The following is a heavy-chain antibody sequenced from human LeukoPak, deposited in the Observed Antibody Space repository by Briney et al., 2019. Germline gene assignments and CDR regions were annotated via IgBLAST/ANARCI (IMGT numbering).Heavy chain of an antibody. J-gene: IGHJ4*02. CDR3: ARGPLGGSGSFDY. CDR1: GFTFSSYE. Sequence: PGGSLRLSCAASGFTFSSYEMNWVRQAPGKGLEWVSYISSSGSTIYYADSVRGRFTISRDNAKNSLYLQMNSLRAEDTAVYYCARGPLGGSGSFDYWGQGTLVTVSS. V-gene: IGHV3-48*03. D-gene: IGHD3-10*01. CDR2: ISSSGSTI.